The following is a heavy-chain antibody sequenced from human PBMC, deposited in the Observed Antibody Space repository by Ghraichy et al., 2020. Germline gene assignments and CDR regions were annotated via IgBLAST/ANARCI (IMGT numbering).Heavy chain of an antibody. D-gene: IGHD3-10*01. CDR3: LSRSLGY. CDR1: GFTFRSTY. CDR2: IKPDGSQS. J-gene: IGHJ4*02. Sequence: GGSLRLSCAASGFTFRSTYMVWVRQAPGKGLEWVGNIKPDGSQSNYVDSVKGRFTISRDNSKNSLYLQMSSLRDEDTAVYYCLSRSLGYWGQRALVTVP. V-gene: IGHV3-7*03.